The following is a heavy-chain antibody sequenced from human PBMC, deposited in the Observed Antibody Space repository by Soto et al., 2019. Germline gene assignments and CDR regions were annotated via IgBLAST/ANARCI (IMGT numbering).Heavy chain of an antibody. J-gene: IGHJ4*02. CDR3: ARGARNYYYFDC. D-gene: IGHD1-7*01. Sequence: GGSLRLSCAASGFTFSSYSMNWVRQAPGKGLEWVSYISSSSSTIYYADSVKGRFTISRDNAKNTVYLQMNSLRVEDTAVYYCARGARNYYYFDCWGQGTLVTVSS. CDR1: GFTFSSYS. V-gene: IGHV3-48*04. CDR2: ISSSSSTI.